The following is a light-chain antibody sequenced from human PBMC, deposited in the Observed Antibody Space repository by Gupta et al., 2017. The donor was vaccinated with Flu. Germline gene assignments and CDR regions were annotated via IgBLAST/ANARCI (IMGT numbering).Light chain of an antibody. Sequence: IQMTQTPSSLSASVGDRVPITCRANPGISNSLAWYQQKPGKVPKLLIYAASTLQSGVPARCSGSGSGTDCIITISSLQAEDVATYYRQTYISAPFTFGPGTXVDIK. CDR3: QTYISAPFT. CDR2: AAS. J-gene: IGKJ3*01. V-gene: IGKV1-27*01. CDR1: PGISNS.